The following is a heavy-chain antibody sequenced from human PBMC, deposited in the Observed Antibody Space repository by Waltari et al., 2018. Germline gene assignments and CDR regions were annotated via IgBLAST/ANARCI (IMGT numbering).Heavy chain of an antibody. V-gene: IGHV3-7*01. Sequence: EVQLVESGGGLVQPGGSLRVSCAVSGFSCRSYWMSWVRQAPGEGLEWVANIKHDGSEKNYVDSGKGRFTISRDNAKNSLYLEMNSLRAEDTAVYYCARDLGDYWGQGTLVTVSS. CDR3: ARDLGDY. J-gene: IGHJ4*02. CDR2: IKHDGSEK. CDR1: GFSCRSYW.